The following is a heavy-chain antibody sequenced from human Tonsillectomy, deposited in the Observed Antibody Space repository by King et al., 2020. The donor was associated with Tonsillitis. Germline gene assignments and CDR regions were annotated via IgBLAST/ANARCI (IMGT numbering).Heavy chain of an antibody. Sequence: VQLVESGGGVVQPGRSLRLSCAASRFTFSSYGMHWVRQAPGKGLEWVAVISYDGSKKNYADSVKGRFTISRDNYKNPLYLQMNSMRAEDTAVYYCAKDYYGSGSYYPIDYWGQGTLVTVSS. CDR3: AKDYYGSGSYYPIDY. J-gene: IGHJ4*02. CDR2: ISYDGSKK. V-gene: IGHV3-30*18. D-gene: IGHD3-10*01. CDR1: RFTFSSYG.